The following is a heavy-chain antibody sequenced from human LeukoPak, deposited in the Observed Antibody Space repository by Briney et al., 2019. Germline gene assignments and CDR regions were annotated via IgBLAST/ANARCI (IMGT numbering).Heavy chain of an antibody. CDR1: GFTFDDYA. Sequence: GRSLRLSFAASGFTFDDYAMHWVRQAPGKGLEWVSGISWNSGSIGYADSVKGRFTISRDNAKNSLYLEMNSLRAEDTALYYCAKASIAVAGTGGAFDIWGQGTMVTVSS. CDR3: AKASIAVAGTGGAFDI. D-gene: IGHD6-19*01. CDR2: ISWNSGSI. J-gene: IGHJ3*02. V-gene: IGHV3-9*01.